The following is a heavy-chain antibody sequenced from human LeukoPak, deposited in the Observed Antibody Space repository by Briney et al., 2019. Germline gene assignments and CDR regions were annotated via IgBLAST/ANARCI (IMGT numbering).Heavy chain of an antibody. CDR1: GGSISSYY. CDR2: THTSGST. V-gene: IGHV4-4*07. CDR3: ARDTYYYGSGTYYFNY. Sequence: PSETLSLTCTVSGGSISSYYWTWIRQPAGKGLEWIGRTHTSGSTNYNPSLKSRVTMSVDTSKNQFSLKLSSVTAAVTAVYYCARDTYYYGSGTYYFNYWGQGTLVTVSS. D-gene: IGHD3-10*01. J-gene: IGHJ4*02.